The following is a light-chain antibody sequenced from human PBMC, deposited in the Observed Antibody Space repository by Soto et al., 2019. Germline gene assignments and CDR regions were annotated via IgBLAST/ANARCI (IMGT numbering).Light chain of an antibody. CDR1: QTISSNY. V-gene: IGKV3-20*01. CDR2: SAC. CDR3: QQYGIV. Sequence: EVVLTQSPDTLSLSPGERATLSCRASQTISSNYVAWYQQKPGQAPRLLIYSACSRATGIPDRFSGSGSGTHFTLTISRLEPEAFAVYYSQQYGIVFGPGTKVD. J-gene: IGKJ3*01.